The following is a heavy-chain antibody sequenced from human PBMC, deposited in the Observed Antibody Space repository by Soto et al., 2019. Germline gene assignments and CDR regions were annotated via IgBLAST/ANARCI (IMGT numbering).Heavy chain of an antibody. V-gene: IGHV4-39*01. Sequence: SETLSLTCTVSGGSISSSSYYWGWIRQPPGKGLEWIGSIYYSGSTYYNPSLKSRVTISVDTSKNQFSLKLSSVTAADTAVYYCASLAPYYYGSGSHAKYYYYYMDVWGKGTTVTVSS. D-gene: IGHD3-10*01. CDR1: GGSISSSSYY. CDR2: IYYSGST. J-gene: IGHJ6*03. CDR3: ASLAPYYYGSGSHAKYYYYYMDV.